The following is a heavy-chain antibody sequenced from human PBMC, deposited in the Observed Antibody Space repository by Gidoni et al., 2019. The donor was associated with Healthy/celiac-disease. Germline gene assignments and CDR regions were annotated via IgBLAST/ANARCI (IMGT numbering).Heavy chain of an antibody. D-gene: IGHD2-2*01. CDR3: ARCPPTTVQGARWFDP. V-gene: IGHV4-31*03. Sequence: QLQLQESGPGLVKPSQTLSLTCTVSGGSISSGGYYWRWIRQHPGKGLEWIGYIYYSGSTYYNPSLKSRVTISVDTSKNQFSLKLSSLTAADAAVYYCARCPPTTVQGARWFDPWGQGTLVTVSS. CDR1: GGSISSGGYY. CDR2: IYYSGST. J-gene: IGHJ5*02.